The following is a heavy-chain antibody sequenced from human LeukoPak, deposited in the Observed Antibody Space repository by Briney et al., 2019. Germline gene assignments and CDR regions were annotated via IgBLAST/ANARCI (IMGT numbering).Heavy chain of an antibody. J-gene: IGHJ4*02. CDR3: ARRFSGWSFDY. CDR1: GGSISSSSYY. D-gene: IGHD6-19*01. CDR2: MYYGGST. V-gene: IGHV4-39*01. Sequence: SETLSLTCTVSGGSISSSSYYWGWIRQPPGKGLEWIWIMYYGGSTYHNPSLKGRVIISVDTSKNQLSLKVSSVTATDTAVYFCARRFSGWSFDYWGQGTLVTVSS.